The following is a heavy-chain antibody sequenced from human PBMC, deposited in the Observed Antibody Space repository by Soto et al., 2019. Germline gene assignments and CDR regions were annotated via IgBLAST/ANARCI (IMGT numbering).Heavy chain of an antibody. CDR3: AKGSGSYSAHFDY. V-gene: IGHV3-30*18. D-gene: IGHD1-26*01. J-gene: IGHJ4*02. Sequence: PVGSLRLSCAASGFTFSTYGMHWVRQAPGKGLEWVAVISYDGSNKDYADSVKGRFTISRDNSKNTLYLQMNSLRAEDTAMYYCAKGSGSYSAHFDYWGQGTLVTVSS. CDR2: ISYDGSNK. CDR1: GFTFSTYG.